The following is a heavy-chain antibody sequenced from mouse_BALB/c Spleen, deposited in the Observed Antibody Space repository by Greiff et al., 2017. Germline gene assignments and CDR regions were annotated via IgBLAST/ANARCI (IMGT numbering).Heavy chain of an antibody. CDR3: AILTWFAY. CDR2: INPSTGYT. V-gene: IGHV1-7*01. CDR1: GYTFTSYW. J-gene: IGHJ3*01. Sequence: QVQLKQSGAELAKPGASVKMSCKASGYTFTSYWMHWVKQRPGQGLEWIGYINPSTGYTEYNQKFKDKATLTADKSSSTAYMQLSSLTSEDSAVYYCAILTWFAYWGQGTLVTVAA.